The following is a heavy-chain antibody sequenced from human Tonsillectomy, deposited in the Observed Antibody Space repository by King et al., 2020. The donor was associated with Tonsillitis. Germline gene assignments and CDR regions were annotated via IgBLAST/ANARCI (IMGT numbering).Heavy chain of an antibody. CDR2: INHSGST. V-gene: IGHV4-34*01. D-gene: IGHD2-2*01. J-gene: IGHJ5*02. Sequence: VQLPQWGAGLLKPSETLSLPCAVYGGSFSGYYWSWIRQPPGKGLEWIGEINHSGSTNYNPSLKSRVTISVDTSKNQFSLKLSSVTAADTAVYYCASSTSSTYNWFDPWGQGTLVTVSS. CDR3: ASSTSSTYNWFDP. CDR1: GGSFSGYY.